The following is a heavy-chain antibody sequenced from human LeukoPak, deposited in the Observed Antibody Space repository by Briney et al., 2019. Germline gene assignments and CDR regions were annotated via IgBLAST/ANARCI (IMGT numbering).Heavy chain of an antibody. CDR3: ARGGFDILTGYYFNY. CDR1: GGSISSYY. D-gene: IGHD3-9*01. V-gene: IGHV4-59*01. CDR2: NYYSGST. Sequence: SETLSPTCTVSGGSISSYYWSWIRQPLGKGLEWIGYNYYSGSTNYNPSLKSRVTISVDTSKNQFSLKLSSVTAADTAVYYCARGGFDILTGYYFNYWGQGTLVTVSS. J-gene: IGHJ4*02.